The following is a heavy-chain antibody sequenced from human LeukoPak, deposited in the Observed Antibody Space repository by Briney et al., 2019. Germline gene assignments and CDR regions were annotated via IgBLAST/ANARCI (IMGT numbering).Heavy chain of an antibody. Sequence: ASVKVSCKASGYTFTSYGISWVRQAPGQGLEWMGWISAYNGNTNYAQKLQGRVTMTTDTSTSTAYMVLRSLRSDDTAVYYCARVYCSSTSCYACGMGYWGQGTLVTVSS. V-gene: IGHV1-18*01. D-gene: IGHD2-2*01. J-gene: IGHJ4*02. CDR3: ARVYCSSTSCYACGMGY. CDR1: GYTFTSYG. CDR2: ISAYNGNT.